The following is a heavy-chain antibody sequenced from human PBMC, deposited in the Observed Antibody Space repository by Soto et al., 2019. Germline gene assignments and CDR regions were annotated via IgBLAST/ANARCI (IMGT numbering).Heavy chain of an antibody. J-gene: IGHJ4*02. Sequence: QVQLQESGPGLVKPSETLSLTCAVSGGSISNYYWSWIRQPAGKGLEWIGRFYASGYTNYNPSLKSQVTMSLDISKNQFSLRLSSVTAADTAVYYCARGNQVAMSDYWGQGTLVTVSS. V-gene: IGHV4-4*07. CDR2: FYASGYT. CDR3: ARGNQVAMSDY. CDR1: GGSISNYY.